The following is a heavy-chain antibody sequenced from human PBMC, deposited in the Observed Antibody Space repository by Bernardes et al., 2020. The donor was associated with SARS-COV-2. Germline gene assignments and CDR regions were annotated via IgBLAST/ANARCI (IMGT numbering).Heavy chain of an antibody. Sequence: SVKVSCKASGGTFSSYAISWVRQAPGQGLEWMGRIIPILGIANYAQKFQGRVTITADKSTSTAYMELSSLRSEDTAVYYCARGRRWFSGSYDYYGMDVWGQGTTVTVS. V-gene: IGHV1-69*04. D-gene: IGHD1-26*01. CDR2: IIPILGIA. CDR1: GGTFSSYA. J-gene: IGHJ6*02. CDR3: ARGRRWFSGSYDYYGMDV.